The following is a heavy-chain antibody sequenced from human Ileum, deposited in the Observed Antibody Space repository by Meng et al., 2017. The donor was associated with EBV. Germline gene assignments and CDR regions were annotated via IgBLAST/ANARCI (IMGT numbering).Heavy chain of an antibody. CDR3: ARDQYYASGTKDY. D-gene: IGHD3-10*01. Sequence: QAHLGRSETEVKNPRASVKVSCKASGYTSTGYYIHWVRQASGQGLEWMGRINGNSGGTDYARKFRGRVTMTRDTSISTAYMELSGLRSDDTAIYYCARDQYYASGTKDYWGQGTLVTVSS. CDR1: GYTSTGYY. CDR2: INGNSGGT. V-gene: IGHV1-2*06. J-gene: IGHJ4*02.